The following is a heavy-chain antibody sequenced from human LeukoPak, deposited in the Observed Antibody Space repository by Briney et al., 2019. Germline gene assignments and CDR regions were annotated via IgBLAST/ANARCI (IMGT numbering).Heavy chain of an antibody. CDR3: AKEAPGVVRGITAAPDY. V-gene: IGHV3-23*01. J-gene: IGHJ4*02. Sequence: GGSLRLSCAASGFTFSSYAMSWVRQAPGKGLEWVSAISGSGGSTYYADSVKGRFTISRDNSKNTLYLQMNNLRAEDTAVYYCAKEAPGVVRGITAAPDYWGQGTLVTVSS. CDR1: GFTFSSYA. CDR2: ISGSGGST. D-gene: IGHD3-10*01.